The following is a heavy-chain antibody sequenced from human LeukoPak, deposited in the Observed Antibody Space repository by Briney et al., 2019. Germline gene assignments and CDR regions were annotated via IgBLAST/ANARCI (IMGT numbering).Heavy chain of an antibody. CDR3: ARVLYCSSTSCYYYYGMDV. CDR2: IYYSGST. D-gene: IGHD2-2*01. J-gene: IGHJ6*02. Sequence: SETLSLTCTVSGGSISSGDYYWSWIRQPPGKGLEWIGYIYYSGSTYYNPSLKSRVTISVDTSKNQFSLKLSSVTAADTAVYYCARVLYCSSTSCYYYYGMDVWGQGTTVTVSS. CDR1: GGSISSGDYY. V-gene: IGHV4-30-4*01.